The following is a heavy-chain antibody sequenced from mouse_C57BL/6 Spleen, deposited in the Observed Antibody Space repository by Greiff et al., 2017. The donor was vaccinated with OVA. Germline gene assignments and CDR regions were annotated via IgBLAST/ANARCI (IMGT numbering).Heavy chain of an antibody. CDR2: IYPGSGST. J-gene: IGHJ3*01. V-gene: IGHV1-55*01. D-gene: IGHD1-1*01. CDR3: AREEVYYYGSSFSWFAY. CDR1: GYTFTSYW. Sequence: QVQLQQPGAELVKPGASVKMSCKASGYTFTSYWITWVKQRPGQGLEWIGDIYPGSGSTNYNEKFKSKATLTVDTSSSTAYMQLSSLTSEDSAVYYCAREEVYYYGSSFSWFAYWGQGTLVTVSA.